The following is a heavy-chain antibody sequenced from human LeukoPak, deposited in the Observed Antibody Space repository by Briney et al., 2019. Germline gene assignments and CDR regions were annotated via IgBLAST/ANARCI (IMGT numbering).Heavy chain of an antibody. J-gene: IGHJ4*02. CDR2: IKLDGSEK. Sequence: HSGGSLRLSCAASGFTFGTYWMSWLRQAPGKGLEWVANIKLDGSEKNYVDSVKGRFTISRDNAKSSLYLQMNSLRDEDTAVYYCARAYSYVLYWGQGTLVTVSS. CDR3: ARAYSYVLY. CDR1: GFTFGTYW. V-gene: IGHV3-7*04. D-gene: IGHD5-18*01.